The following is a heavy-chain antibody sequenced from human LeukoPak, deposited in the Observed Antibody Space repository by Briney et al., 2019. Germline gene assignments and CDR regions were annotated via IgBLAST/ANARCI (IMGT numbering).Heavy chain of an antibody. Sequence: RGESLKISCKGSGYSFTSYWIGWVRQMPGKGLEWMGIIYPGDSDTRYSPSFQGQVTISADKSISTAYLQWSSLKASDTAMYYCARHGEMATTDFDYWGQGTLVTVSS. CDR3: ARHGEMATTDFDY. CDR1: GYSFTSYW. J-gene: IGHJ4*02. D-gene: IGHD5-24*01. CDR2: IYPGDSDT. V-gene: IGHV5-51*01.